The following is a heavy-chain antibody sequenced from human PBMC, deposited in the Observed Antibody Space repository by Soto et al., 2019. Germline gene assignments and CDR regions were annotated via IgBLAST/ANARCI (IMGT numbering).Heavy chain of an antibody. Sequence: EVQLVESGGVVVQPGGSLRLSCAASGFTFDDYTMHWVRQAPGKGLEWVSLISWDGGSPYYADSVKGRLTISRDNSKNSMYLQMNSLRTEDTALYYCEKDLMDTAMVNPASYYYYGMDVWGQGTTVTVSS. D-gene: IGHD5-18*01. J-gene: IGHJ6*02. CDR3: EKDLMDTAMVNPASYYYYGMDV. CDR1: GFTFDDYT. CDR2: ISWDGGSP. V-gene: IGHV3-43*01.